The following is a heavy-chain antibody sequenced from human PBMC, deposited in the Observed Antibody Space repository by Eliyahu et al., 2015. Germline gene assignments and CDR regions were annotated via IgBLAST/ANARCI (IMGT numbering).Heavy chain of an antibody. J-gene: IGHJ5*02. V-gene: IGHV1-18*01. D-gene: IGHD3-10*01. CDR3: ARATYYYGSGSYYKWWFDP. CDR2: IGXHDGNX. Sequence: QVQLVQSGAEVKQPGASVKVSCKASGYTFXCYAXXWVRQAPGXGLEWMGWIGXHDGNXKYAQNLQGRLTMTTDTSTNTAYMELRNLRSDDTAVYYCARATYYYGSGSYYKWWFDPWGQGTLVTVSS. CDR1: GYTFXCYA.